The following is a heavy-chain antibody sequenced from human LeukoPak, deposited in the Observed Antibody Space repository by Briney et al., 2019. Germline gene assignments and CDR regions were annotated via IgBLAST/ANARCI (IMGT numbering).Heavy chain of an antibody. CDR1: GGSFSGYY. Sequence: SETLSLTCAVYGGSFSGYYWSWIRQPPGKGLEWIGSIYYSGSTYYNPSLKSRVTISVDTSKNQFSLKLSSVTAADTAVYYCARQRKAACEFDYWGQGTLVTVSS. CDR3: ARQRKAACEFDY. J-gene: IGHJ4*02. D-gene: IGHD6-13*01. V-gene: IGHV4-34*01. CDR2: IYYSGST.